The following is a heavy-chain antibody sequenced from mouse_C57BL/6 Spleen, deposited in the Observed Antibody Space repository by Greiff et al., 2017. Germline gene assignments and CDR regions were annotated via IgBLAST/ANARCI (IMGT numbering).Heavy chain of an antibody. J-gene: IGHJ4*01. D-gene: IGHD6-1*01. V-gene: IGHV1-53*01. CDR1: GYTFTSYW. CDR3: AWASYDAMDY. Sequence: QVQLQQPGTELVKPGASVKLSCTASGYTFTSYWMHWVKQRPGQGLEWIGNINPLNGGTNYNEKFKSKAPRTVYKSSSTACMQLSSLPSEDSAVYYCAWASYDAMDYWGQGTSVTVSS. CDR2: INPLNGGT.